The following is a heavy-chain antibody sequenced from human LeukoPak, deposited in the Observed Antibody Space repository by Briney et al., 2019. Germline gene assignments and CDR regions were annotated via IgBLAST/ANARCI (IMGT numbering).Heavy chain of an antibody. CDR2: INPDGSVS. CDR3: ARDPHYGALDY. Sequence: GXXXLAIINPDGSVSSYVDSVRGRFTISRDNAGNSLFLQMNNLRAEDAALYFCARDPHYGALDYWGQGTLVTVSS. J-gene: IGHJ4*02. V-gene: IGHV3-7*01. D-gene: IGHD3-16*01.